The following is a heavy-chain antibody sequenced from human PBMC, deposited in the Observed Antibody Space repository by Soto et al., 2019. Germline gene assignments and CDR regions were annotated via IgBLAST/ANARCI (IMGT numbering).Heavy chain of an antibody. CDR3: ASRAAAGKNRGYAFDI. CDR1: GHTFTSDY. CDR2: IKPSGGST. J-gene: IGHJ3*02. D-gene: IGHD6-13*01. Sequence: ASVKVSCKASGHTFTSDYVHWVRQAPGQGLEWMAMIKPSGGSTSYAQKFQGRVTMTWDTSTSTAYMELSSLRSEDTAVYYCASRAAAGKNRGYAFDIWGQGTMVTVSS. V-gene: IGHV1-46*01.